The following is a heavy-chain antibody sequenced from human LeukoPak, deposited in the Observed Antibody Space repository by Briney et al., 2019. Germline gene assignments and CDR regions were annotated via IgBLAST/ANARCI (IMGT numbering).Heavy chain of an antibody. V-gene: IGHV3-23*01. CDR1: GFTVSNSA. J-gene: IGHJ4*02. D-gene: IGHD2-21*02. Sequence: GGALRLSCAASGFTVSNSAMSWVRQAPGKGLEWGSLLSDTGNTYYADSVKGRFTISRDNSKNTLDLQINSLRAEDTTVYYCAKDHHPSYCSGDNGSSAWGQGTLVTVSS. CDR3: AKDHHPSYCSGDNGSSA. CDR2: LSDTGNT.